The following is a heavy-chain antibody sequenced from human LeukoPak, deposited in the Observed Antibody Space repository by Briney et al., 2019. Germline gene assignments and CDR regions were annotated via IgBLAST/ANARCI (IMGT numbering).Heavy chain of an antibody. Sequence: ASVKVSCKASGYTFTSYGISWVRQAPGQGLEWMGWISAYNGNTNYAQKLQGRVTMTTDTSTSTAYMELRSLRSDDTAVYYCARDTACSGGSCYYYYYYYYMDVWGKGTTVTVSS. CDR2: ISAYNGNT. J-gene: IGHJ6*03. V-gene: IGHV1-18*01. CDR3: ARDTACSGGSCYYYYYYYYMDV. D-gene: IGHD2-15*01. CDR1: GYTFTSYG.